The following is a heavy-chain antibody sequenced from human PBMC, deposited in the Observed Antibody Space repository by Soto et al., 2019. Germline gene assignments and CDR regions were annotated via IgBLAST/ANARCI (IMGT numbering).Heavy chain of an antibody. J-gene: IGHJ4*02. Sequence: QVQLVQSGAEVRKPGASVRLSCETSGYNFNQYYIHWVRQAPGQGLEWMGIINLRGGTTEYAQKFRGRVTVTGDTSTSTAYMQLSSLRSEDTAVYFCARGPADSDVPRWDYWGQGTLVTVSS. V-gene: IGHV1-46*02. D-gene: IGHD2-21*02. CDR3: ARGPADSDVPRWDY. CDR1: GYNFNQYY. CDR2: INLRGGTT.